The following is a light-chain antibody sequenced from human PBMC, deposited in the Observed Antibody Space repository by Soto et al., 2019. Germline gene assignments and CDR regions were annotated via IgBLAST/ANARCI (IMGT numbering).Light chain of an antibody. CDR3: QSYDNGLNGRV. J-gene: IGLJ3*02. CDR1: SSDVGGYNY. V-gene: IGLV2-8*01. Sequence: QSVLTQPPSASGSPGQSVTISCTGTSSDVGGYNYVSWYQQHPGKAPKLMIYEVSKRPSGVPDRFSGSKSGNTASLTVSGLQAEDEGDFYCQSYDNGLNGRVFGGGTKLTVL. CDR2: EVS.